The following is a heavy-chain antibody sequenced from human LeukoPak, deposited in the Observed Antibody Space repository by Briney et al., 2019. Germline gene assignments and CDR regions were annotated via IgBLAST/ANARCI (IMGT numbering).Heavy chain of an antibody. D-gene: IGHD3-10*01. CDR3: ARALMVRGVITYYYFDY. V-gene: IGHV4-61*01. Sequence: SETLSLTCTVSGGSVSSGSYYWSWIRQPPGKGLEWIGYIYYSGSTNYNPSLESRATISVDTSKNQFSLKLSSVTAADTAVYYCARALMVRGVITYYYFDYWGQGTLVTVSS. CDR2: IYYSGST. J-gene: IGHJ4*02. CDR1: GGSVSSGSYY.